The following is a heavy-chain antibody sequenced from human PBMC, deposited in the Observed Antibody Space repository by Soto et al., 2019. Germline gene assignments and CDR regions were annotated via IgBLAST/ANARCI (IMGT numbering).Heavy chain of an antibody. CDR3: AGSGGLRHVDY. Sequence: QLQLQESGPGLVKPSETLSLTCTVSGDSISSSSYYWGWIRQPPGKGLEWIGSIHYSGSTDYNPSHHGRGVMSVDTLNNQFSLKLASLAVADTGAHACAGSGGLRHVDYWGQGTLVTVSS. CDR2: IHYSGST. D-gene: IGHD4-17*01. J-gene: IGHJ4*02. V-gene: IGHV4-39*01. CDR1: GDSISSSSYY.